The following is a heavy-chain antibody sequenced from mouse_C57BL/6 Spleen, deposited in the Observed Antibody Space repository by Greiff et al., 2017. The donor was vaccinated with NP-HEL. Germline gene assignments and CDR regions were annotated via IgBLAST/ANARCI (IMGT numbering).Heavy chain of an antibody. CDR3: ARAGYDYDGYYYAMDY. V-gene: IGHV1-64*01. CDR1: GYTFTSYW. D-gene: IGHD2-4*01. CDR2: IHPNSGST. J-gene: IGHJ4*01. Sequence: QVQLQQPGAELVKPGASVKLSCKASGYTFTSYWMHWVKQRPGQGLEWIGMIHPNSGSTNYNEKFKSKATLTVDKSSSTAYMQLSSLTSEDSAVYYCARAGYDYDGYYYAMDYWGQGTSVTVSS.